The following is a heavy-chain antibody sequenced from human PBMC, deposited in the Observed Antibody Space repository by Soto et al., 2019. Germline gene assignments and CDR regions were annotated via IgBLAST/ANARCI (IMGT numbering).Heavy chain of an antibody. D-gene: IGHD6-25*01. CDR2: ISSSGVST. Sequence: PGGSLRLSCAASGLTFSSYAMSWVRQAPGKGLEWVSGISSSGVSTRYADSVRGRFTISRDNSKNTLYLQMNSLRAEDTALYYCAKCSSDLRLGWFDPWGQGTIVTVSS. CDR3: AKCSSDLRLGWFDP. V-gene: IGHV3-23*01. J-gene: IGHJ5*02. CDR1: GLTFSSYA.